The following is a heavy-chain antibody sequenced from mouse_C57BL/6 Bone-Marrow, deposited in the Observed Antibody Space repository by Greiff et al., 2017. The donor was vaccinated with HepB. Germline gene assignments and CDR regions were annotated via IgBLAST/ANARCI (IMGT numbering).Heavy chain of an antibody. J-gene: IGHJ3*01. CDR1: GYTFTSYW. CDR3: ASFAY. Sequence: VQLQQPGAELVKPGASVKLSCKASGYTFTSYWMQWVKQRPGQGLEWIGEIDPSDSYTNYNQKFKGKATLTVDTSSSTAYMQLSSLTSEDSAVYYSASFAYWGQGTLVTVSA. V-gene: IGHV1-50*01. CDR2: IDPSDSYT.